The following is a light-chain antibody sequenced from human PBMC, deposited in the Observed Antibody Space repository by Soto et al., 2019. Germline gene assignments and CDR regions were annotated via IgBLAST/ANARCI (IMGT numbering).Light chain of an antibody. CDR3: QSYDSSLTTFV. CDR1: SSNIGAEYD. Sequence: QSVLTQPPSVSGAPGQRVAISCTGSSSNIGAEYDVHWYQQLPGTAPKRLIYGDNNRPSGVPDRFSGSKSGTSASLAITGLQPEDEADYHCQSYDSSLTTFVFGTGTKLTVL. V-gene: IGLV1-40*01. J-gene: IGLJ1*01. CDR2: GDN.